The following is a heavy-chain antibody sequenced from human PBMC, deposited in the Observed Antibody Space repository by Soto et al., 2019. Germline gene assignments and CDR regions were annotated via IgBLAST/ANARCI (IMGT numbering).Heavy chain of an antibody. CDR2: IRSKAYGGTT. Sequence: GSLRLSCAASGFTFNNFAMSWVRQAPGKGPEWVGFIRSKAYGGTTEYAASVKGRFTTSRDDSKSIAYLQMNSLKTEDTAVYYCTREADYDFWSGYYYGMDVWGQGTTVTVSS. D-gene: IGHD3-3*01. J-gene: IGHJ6*02. CDR3: TREADYDFWSGYYYGMDV. CDR1: GFTFNNFA. V-gene: IGHV3-49*04.